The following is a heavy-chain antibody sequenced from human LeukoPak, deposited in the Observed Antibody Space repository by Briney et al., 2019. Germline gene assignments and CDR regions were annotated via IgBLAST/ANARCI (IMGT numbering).Heavy chain of an antibody. CDR2: ISVYNGNT. V-gene: IGHV1-18*01. J-gene: IGHJ4*02. CDR1: VFTFSNSD. CDR3: ARQGYSGHSQGAADY. D-gene: IGHD4-23*01. Sequence: GASVKVSCKAYVFTFSNSDINWVRQAPGQGLEWMGWISVYNGNTNYAQKFQGRVTMTTDTSTSTAHMELRSLRSDDTAVYYCARQGYSGHSQGAADYWGQGTLVTVSS.